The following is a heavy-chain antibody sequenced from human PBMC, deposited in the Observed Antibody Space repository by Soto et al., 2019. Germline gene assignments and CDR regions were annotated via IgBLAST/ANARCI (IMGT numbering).Heavy chain of an antibody. CDR2: IWYDGSNK. CDR1: GFTFSSYG. V-gene: IGHV3-33*06. Sequence: VQLVESGGGVVQPGRSLRLSCAASGFTFSSYGMHWVRQAPGKGLEWVAVIWYDGSNKYYADSVKGRFTISRDNSKNTLYLQMNSLRAEDTAVYYCAKDYYDRTSDTFDIWGQGTMVTVSS. D-gene: IGHD3-9*01. CDR3: AKDYYDRTSDTFDI. J-gene: IGHJ3*02.